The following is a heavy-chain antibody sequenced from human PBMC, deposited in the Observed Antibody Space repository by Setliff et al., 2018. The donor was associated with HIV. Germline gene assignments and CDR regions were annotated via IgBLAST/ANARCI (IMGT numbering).Heavy chain of an antibody. CDR3: ARGDVVVPAAIVVDWFDP. Sequence: ASVKVSCKASGYTFTSYYIHWVRQAPGQGLEWMGRINPSGGSTSYAQKFQGRVTMTRDTSTGTVYMELSSLTSEDTAVYYCARGDVVVPAAIVVDWFDPWGQGTLVTVSS. CDR2: INPSGGST. CDR1: GYTFTSYY. D-gene: IGHD2-2*01. J-gene: IGHJ5*02. V-gene: IGHV1-46*01.